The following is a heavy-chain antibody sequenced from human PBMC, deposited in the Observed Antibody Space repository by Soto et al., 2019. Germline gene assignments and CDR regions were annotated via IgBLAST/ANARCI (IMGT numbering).Heavy chain of an antibody. Sequence: GGSLRLSCAASGFTFSSHAMHWVRRAPGKGLEWVAAISYSGRDQYYADSVKGRFTISRDNSNNVLHLEMNSLRTEDTAVYYCARDYLLQWVMKKGGLDHWGQGSLVTVSS. V-gene: IGHV3-30*04. J-gene: IGHJ4*02. CDR1: GFTFSSHA. CDR2: ISYSGRDQ. CDR3: ARDYLLQWVMKKGGLDH. D-gene: IGHD6-19*01.